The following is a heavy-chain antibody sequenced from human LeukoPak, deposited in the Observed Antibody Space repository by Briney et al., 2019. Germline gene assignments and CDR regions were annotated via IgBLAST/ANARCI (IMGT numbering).Heavy chain of an antibody. J-gene: IGHJ4*02. Sequence: GRSLRLSCAASGFTFSSYGMHWVRQAPGKGLEWVAVIWYDGSNKYYADSVKVRFTISRDNSKTTLYLQMNSLRAEDTAVYYCARALLSGGDCYLDYWGQGTLVTVSS. CDR2: IWYDGSNK. CDR1: GFTFSSYG. D-gene: IGHD2-21*02. CDR3: ARALLSGGDCYLDY. V-gene: IGHV3-33*01.